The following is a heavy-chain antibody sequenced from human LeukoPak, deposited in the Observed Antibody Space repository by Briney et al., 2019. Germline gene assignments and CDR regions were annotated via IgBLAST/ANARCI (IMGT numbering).Heavy chain of an antibody. CDR3: ATDIPGLGVGELDY. Sequence: GGSLRLSCAASGFTFSGAWMTRVRQGPGKGLEWVGRIKSDGTTDYATPVQGRFIISRDDSTDTVSLQMDSLRSDDTAVYFCATDIPGLGVGELDYWGQGTPVIVSS. CDR1: GFTFSGAW. D-gene: IGHD4-17*01. CDR2: IKSDGTT. V-gene: IGHV3-15*01. J-gene: IGHJ4*02.